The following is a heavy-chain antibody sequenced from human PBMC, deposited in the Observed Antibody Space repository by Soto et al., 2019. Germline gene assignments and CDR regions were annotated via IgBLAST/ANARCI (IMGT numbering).Heavy chain of an antibody. CDR2: ISGSGGST. CDR3: AKGGYCSSTSCYDY. D-gene: IGHD2-2*01. V-gene: IGHV3-23*01. CDR1: GFTFSSYA. Sequence: GGSLRLSCAASGFTFSSYAMSWVRQAPGKGLEWVSAISGSGGSTYYADSVKGRFTISRDNSKNTLYLQMNSLRAEDTAVYYCAKGGYCSSTSCYDYWGQGTLVTVSS. J-gene: IGHJ4*02.